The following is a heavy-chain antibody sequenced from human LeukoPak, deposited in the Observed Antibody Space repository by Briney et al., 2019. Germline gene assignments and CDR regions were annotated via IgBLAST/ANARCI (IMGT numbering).Heavy chain of an antibody. CDR3: TRDSV. CDR1: GFTFSSYS. CDR2: IKEDGSDR. J-gene: IGHJ4*02. V-gene: IGHV3-7*01. Sequence: GGSLRLSCAASGFTFSSYSMNWVRQAPWKGLEWVANIKEDGSDRNYVDSVRGRFTISRDNAKSSLFLQMNSLRAEDTAVYYCTRDSVWGQGTLVTVSS.